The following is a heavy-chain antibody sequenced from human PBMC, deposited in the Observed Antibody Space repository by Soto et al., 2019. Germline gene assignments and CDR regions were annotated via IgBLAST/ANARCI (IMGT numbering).Heavy chain of an antibody. CDR2: ISGSGGST. D-gene: IGHD2-2*01. CDR3: ARRNIVVVPAATHYYYGMDV. Sequence: PGGSLRLSCAASGFTFSSYAMSWVRQAPGKGLEWVSAISGSGGSTYYADSVKGRFTISRDNYKNTLYLQMNSLRAEDTAVYYCARRNIVVVPAATHYYYGMDVWGQGTTVTVSS. V-gene: IGHV3-23*01. J-gene: IGHJ6*02. CDR1: GFTFSSYA.